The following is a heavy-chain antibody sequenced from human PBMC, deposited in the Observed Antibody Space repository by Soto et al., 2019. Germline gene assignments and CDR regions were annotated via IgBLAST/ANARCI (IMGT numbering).Heavy chain of an antibody. CDR1: VYTFTGYY. Sequence: ASVKVSCKASVYTFTGYYMHWVRHAPGPGLEWMVWVNPNSGGTNYAQKFQGWVTMTRDTSISTAYMELSRLRSDDTAVYYCARVRDCSGGSCYPGGMDVWGQGTTVTVSS. J-gene: IGHJ6*02. D-gene: IGHD2-15*01. V-gene: IGHV1-2*04. CDR3: ARVRDCSGGSCYPGGMDV. CDR2: VNPNSGGT.